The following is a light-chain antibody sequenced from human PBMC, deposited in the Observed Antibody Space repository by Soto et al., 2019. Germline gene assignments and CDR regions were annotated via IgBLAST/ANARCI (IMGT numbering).Light chain of an antibody. Sequence: EIVLTQSPATLSLSPGERATLSCRASQSVSSYLAWYQQKPGQAPRLLIYDASNRATGIPARFSGGGSGTDFTLTISRLEHEDFAVYYCQQRFNWPRFTFGQGTKLEIK. CDR2: DAS. J-gene: IGKJ2*01. V-gene: IGKV3-11*01. CDR3: QQRFNWPRFT. CDR1: QSVSSY.